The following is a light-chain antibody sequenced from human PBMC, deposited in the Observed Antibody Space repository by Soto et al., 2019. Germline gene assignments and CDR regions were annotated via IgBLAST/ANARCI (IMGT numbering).Light chain of an antibody. V-gene: IGKV1-39*01. CDR3: QQSYSTPRT. Sequence: DLQMTQSPSSLSASVGDRVTITCWASQSISNYLNWYQQKPGKAPKLLMYAASSLQSGVPSRFGGSGSGTDFTLTISSLQPEDFATYYCQQSYSTPRTFGQGTKVEIK. CDR1: QSISNY. J-gene: IGKJ1*01. CDR2: AAS.